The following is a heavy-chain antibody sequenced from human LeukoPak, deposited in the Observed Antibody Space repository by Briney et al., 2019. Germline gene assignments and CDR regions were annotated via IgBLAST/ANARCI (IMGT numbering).Heavy chain of an antibody. D-gene: IGHD3-22*01. J-gene: IGHJ3*02. CDR1: GGSISSYY. CDR3: ARPSYDGSGAYAFDI. CDR2: IYYSGST. Sequence: PSETLSLTCTVSGGSISSYYWSWIRQHPGKGLEWIGYIYYSGSTYYNPSLKSRVTISVDTSKNQFSLKLSSVTAADTAVYYCARPSYDGSGAYAFDIWGQGTLVTVSS. V-gene: IGHV4-59*06.